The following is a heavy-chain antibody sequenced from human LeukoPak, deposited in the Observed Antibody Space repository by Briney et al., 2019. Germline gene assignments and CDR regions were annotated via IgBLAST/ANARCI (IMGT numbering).Heavy chain of an antibody. J-gene: IGHJ4*02. CDR3: ASWGGLDYDSSGYYPDDY. CDR1: GFTFSSYS. CDR2: ISSSSSYI. Sequence: KAGGSLRLSCAASGFTFSSYSMNWVRQAPGKGLEWVSSISSSSSYIYYADSVKGRFTISRDNAKNSLYLQMNSLRAEDTAVYYCASWGGLDYDSSGYYPDDYWGQGTLVTVSS. D-gene: IGHD3-22*01. V-gene: IGHV3-21*01.